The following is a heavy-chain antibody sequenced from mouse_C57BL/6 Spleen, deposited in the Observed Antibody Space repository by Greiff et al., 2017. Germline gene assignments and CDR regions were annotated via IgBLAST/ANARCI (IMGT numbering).Heavy chain of an antibody. J-gene: IGHJ1*03. CDR3: ARHRPRYGSSSYWYFDV. CDR2: IGSGGSYT. D-gene: IGHD1-1*01. V-gene: IGHV5-6*01. CDR1: GFTFSSYG. Sequence: EVKLVESGGDLVMPGGSLKLSCAASGFTFSSYGMSWVRQTPEKRLEWVATIGSGGSYTYYPESVKGRFPISRDNAKNTLYPQMSILTSEDTAMYDCARHRPRYGSSSYWYFDVWGTGTTVTVSS.